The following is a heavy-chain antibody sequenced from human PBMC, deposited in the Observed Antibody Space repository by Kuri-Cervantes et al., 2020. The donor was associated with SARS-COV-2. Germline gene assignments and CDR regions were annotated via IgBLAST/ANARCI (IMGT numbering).Heavy chain of an antibody. CDR1: GDSVSSNSAA. D-gene: IGHD1-1*01. CDR2: TYYRSKWYN. J-gene: IGHJ4*02. Sequence: SGTLCLTCAISGDSVSSNSAAWNWIRQSPSRGLEWLGRTYYRSKWYNDYTVSVKSRITINPDTSKNQFSLQLNSVTTEDTAVYYCARGIRQHWQLDYWGQGTLVTVSS. V-gene: IGHV6-1*01. CDR3: ARGIRQHWQLDY.